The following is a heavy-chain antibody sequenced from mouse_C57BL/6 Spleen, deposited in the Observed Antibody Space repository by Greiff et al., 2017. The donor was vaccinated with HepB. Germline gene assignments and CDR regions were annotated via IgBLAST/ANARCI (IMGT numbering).Heavy chain of an antibody. Sequence: QVQLQQSGAELVRPGASVTLSCKASGYTFTDYEMHWVKQTPVHGLEWIGVIDPETGGTAYNQKFKGKAILTADKSSSTAYMELRSLTSEDSAVDYCTRRITTVVAPTEYFDVWGTGTTVTVSS. D-gene: IGHD1-1*01. J-gene: IGHJ1*03. CDR2: IDPETGGT. V-gene: IGHV1-15*01. CDR1: GYTFTDYE. CDR3: TRRITTVVAPTEYFDV.